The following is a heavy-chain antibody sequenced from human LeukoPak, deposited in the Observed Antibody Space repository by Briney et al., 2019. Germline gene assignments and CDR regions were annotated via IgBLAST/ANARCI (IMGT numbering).Heavy chain of an antibody. Sequence: SETLSHTCSVSGGPISSYFWSWIRQPPGKGLEWIGYIYYTGSTHYNPSLKSREAISVDTSKNQFSLKLSSVTAADTAVYYCARGSKAAPGTFDYWGQGTLVTVSS. CDR3: ARGSKAAPGTFDY. CDR2: IYYTGST. CDR1: GGPISSYF. D-gene: IGHD6-13*01. J-gene: IGHJ4*02. V-gene: IGHV4-59*01.